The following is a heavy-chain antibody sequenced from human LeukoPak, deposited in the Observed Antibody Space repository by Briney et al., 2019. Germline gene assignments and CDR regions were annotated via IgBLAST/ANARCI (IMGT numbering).Heavy chain of an antibody. V-gene: IGHV3-30*02. CDR2: IRYDGSNK. J-gene: IGHJ4*02. D-gene: IGHD4-17*01. Sequence: GGSLRLSCAASGFTFSSYGMHWVRQAPGKGLEWVAFIRYDGSNKYYADSVKGRFTISRDNSKNTLYLQMNSLRAEDTAVYYCAKDPSTVTYYFDYWGQGTLVTVSS. CDR1: GFTFSSYG. CDR3: AKDPSTVTYYFDY.